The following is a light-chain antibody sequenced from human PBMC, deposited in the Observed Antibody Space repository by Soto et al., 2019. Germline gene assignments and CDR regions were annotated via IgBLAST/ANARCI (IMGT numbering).Light chain of an antibody. J-gene: IGKJ3*01. V-gene: IGKV1-9*01. CDR2: AAS. CDR1: QGIANF. CDR3: QQLNSFPTP. Sequence: IQLTQSPSALSASVGDRVAISCRASQGIANFLAWYQQKPGKAPKLLIYAASTLQSGVPSRFSGSGSGTDFTLTISSLQPEDFATYYCQQLNSFPTPFDPGTKVDIK.